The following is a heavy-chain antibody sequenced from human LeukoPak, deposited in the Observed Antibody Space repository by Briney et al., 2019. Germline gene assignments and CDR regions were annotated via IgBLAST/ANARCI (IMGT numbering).Heavy chain of an antibody. Sequence: GGSLRLSCAASGFTFSSYGMSWVRQAPGKGLEWVSAISGSGGSTYYADSVKGRFTISRDNSKNTLYLRMNSLRAEDTAVYYCAKGGKGVAGTSGYFDYWGQGTLVTVSS. CDR1: GFTFSSYG. J-gene: IGHJ4*02. V-gene: IGHV3-23*01. CDR3: AKGGKGVAGTSGYFDY. CDR2: ISGSGGST. D-gene: IGHD6-19*01.